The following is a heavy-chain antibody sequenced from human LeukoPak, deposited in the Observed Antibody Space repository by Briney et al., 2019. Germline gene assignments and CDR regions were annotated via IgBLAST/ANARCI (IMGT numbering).Heavy chain of an antibody. D-gene: IGHD3-22*01. CDR1: GFTVSSNY. J-gene: IGHJ4*02. CDR2: IYSGGST. V-gene: IGHV3-53*01. Sequence: PGGSLRLSCAASGFTVSSNYMSWVRQAPGKGLEWVSVIYSGGSTYYADSVKGRFTISRHNSKNTLYLQMNSLRAEDTAVYYCAKTRYYYDSSGYYGYWGQGTLVTVSS. CDR3: AKTRYYYDSSGYYGY.